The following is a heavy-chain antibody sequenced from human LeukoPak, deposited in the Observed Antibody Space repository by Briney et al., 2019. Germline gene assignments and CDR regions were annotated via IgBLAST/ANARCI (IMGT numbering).Heavy chain of an antibody. D-gene: IGHD1-1*01. CDR1: GFTFSSYA. V-gene: IGHV3-64*04. Sequence: GGSLRLSYSASGFTFSSYAMHWVRQAPGKGLEYVSAISSNGGSTYYADSVKGRFTISRDNSKNTLYLQMNSLRAEDTAVYYCAKERTSEGYFDYWGQGTLVTVSS. CDR3: AKERTSEGYFDY. CDR2: ISSNGGST. J-gene: IGHJ4*02.